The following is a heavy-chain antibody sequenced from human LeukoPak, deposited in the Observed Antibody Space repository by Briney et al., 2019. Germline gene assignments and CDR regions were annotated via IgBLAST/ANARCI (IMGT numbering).Heavy chain of an antibody. V-gene: IGHV1-18*04. Sequence: ASVKVSCKASGYTFTGYYMHWVRQAPGQGLEWMGWISAYNGNTNYAQKLQGRVTMTTDTSTSTAYMELRSLRSDDTAVYYCARDYYDIYYFDYWGQGTLVTVSS. CDR1: GYTFTGYY. J-gene: IGHJ4*02. CDR2: ISAYNGNT. CDR3: ARDYYDIYYFDY. D-gene: IGHD3-22*01.